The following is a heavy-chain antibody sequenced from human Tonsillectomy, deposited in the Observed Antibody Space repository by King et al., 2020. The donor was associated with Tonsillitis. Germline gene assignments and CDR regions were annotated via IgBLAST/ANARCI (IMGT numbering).Heavy chain of an antibody. J-gene: IGHJ4*02. CDR2: ISGSGGST. V-gene: IGHV3-23*04. D-gene: IGHD3-10*01. Sequence: VQLVESGGGLVQPGGSLRLSCAASGFTFSSYAMSWVRQAPGEGLEWVSAISGSGGSTYYADSVKGRFTISRDNSKNTLYLQMNSLRAEDTAVYYCASYPLTPTSMVRGVKGAGSSPDKNFDYWGQGTLVTVSS. CDR3: ASYPLTPTSMVRGVKGAGSSPDKNFDY. CDR1: GFTFSSYA.